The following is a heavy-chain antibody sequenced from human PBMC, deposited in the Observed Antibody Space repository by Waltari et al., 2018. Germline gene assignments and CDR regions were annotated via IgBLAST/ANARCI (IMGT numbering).Heavy chain of an antibody. CDR2: IYHSGST. Sequence: QVQLQESGPGLVKPSETLSLTCAVSGYSISSGYYWGWIRKPPGKGLEWIGSIYHSGSTYYNPSLKSRVTISVDTSKNQFSLKLSSVTAADTAVYYCARGPGGAYYYYYMDVWGKGTTVTVSS. D-gene: IGHD3-10*01. J-gene: IGHJ6*03. CDR1: GYSISSGYY. CDR3: ARGPGGAYYYYYMDV. V-gene: IGHV4-38-2*01.